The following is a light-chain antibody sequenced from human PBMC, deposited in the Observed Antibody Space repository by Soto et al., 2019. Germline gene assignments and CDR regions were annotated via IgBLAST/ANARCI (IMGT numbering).Light chain of an antibody. Sequence: QSVLTQSPSASASLGASVKLTCTLSSGHSSYAIAWHQQQPEKGPRYLMKLNSDGSHSKGDGIPERFSGSSSGAERYLTISSLQSEDEADYYCQTWGTGNVVFGGGTKATVL. CDR3: QTWGTGNVV. J-gene: IGLJ2*01. CDR2: LNSDGSH. CDR1: SGHSSYA. V-gene: IGLV4-69*01.